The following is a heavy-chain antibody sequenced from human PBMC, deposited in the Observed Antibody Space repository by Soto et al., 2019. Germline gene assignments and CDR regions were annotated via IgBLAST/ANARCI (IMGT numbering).Heavy chain of an antibody. V-gene: IGHV1-2*02. CDR2: INCRSGGT. CDR1: GYVFTGHY. CDR3: MRGASARDSSGYPYYFDP. D-gene: IGHD3-22*01. J-gene: IGHJ4*02. Sequence: ASVKVSCKTSGYVFTGHYLHWVRQAPGQGLEWMGWINCRSGGTTYTQKFQGRVTLTMDTSTSTAYMELSSLISDDTALYYCMRGASARDSSGYPYYFDPWGQGTLVTVSS.